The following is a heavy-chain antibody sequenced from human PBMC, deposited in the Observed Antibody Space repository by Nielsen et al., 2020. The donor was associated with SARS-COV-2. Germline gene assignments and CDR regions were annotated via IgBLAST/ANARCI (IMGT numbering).Heavy chain of an antibody. CDR2: ISAYNGNT. CDR1: GYTFNSYG. CDR3: ARTSRDITIFGVVIRLGY. Sequence: SVNVSCKASGYTFNSYGISWVRQAPGQGLEWMGWISAYNGNTNYAQKLQGRVTMTTDTSTSTAYMELRSLRSDDTAVYYCARTSRDITIFGVVIRLGYWSQGTLVTVSS. D-gene: IGHD3-3*01. J-gene: IGHJ4*02. V-gene: IGHV1-18*01.